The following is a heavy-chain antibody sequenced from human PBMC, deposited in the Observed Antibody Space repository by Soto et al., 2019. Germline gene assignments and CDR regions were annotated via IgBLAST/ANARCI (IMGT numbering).Heavy chain of an antibody. CDR2: ISGSGGTT. CDR1: GFTFSSYA. D-gene: IGHD3-10*01. V-gene: IGHV3-23*01. Sequence: GGSLRLSCAASGFTFSSYAISWVRQAPGKGLEWVSLISGSGGTTYYADSVKGRFTISRDNSKNTPYLQMNSLRAEDTAVYYCAKVHGSGNYHNFPDYWGQGTLVTVSS. J-gene: IGHJ4*02. CDR3: AKVHGSGNYHNFPDY.